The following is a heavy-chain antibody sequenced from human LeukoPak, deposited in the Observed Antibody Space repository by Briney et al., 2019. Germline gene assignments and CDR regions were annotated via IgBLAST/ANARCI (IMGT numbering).Heavy chain of an antibody. Sequence: SETLSLTCTVSGGSISSSSYYWGWIRQPPGKGLEWIGSIYYSGSTYYNPSLKSRVTISVDTSKNQFSLKLSSVTAADTAVYYCARDAPNAYYYGSGSSWGQGTLVTVSS. CDR1: GGSISSSSYY. CDR2: IYYSGST. D-gene: IGHD3-10*01. CDR3: ARDAPNAYYYGSGSS. V-gene: IGHV4-39*01. J-gene: IGHJ5*02.